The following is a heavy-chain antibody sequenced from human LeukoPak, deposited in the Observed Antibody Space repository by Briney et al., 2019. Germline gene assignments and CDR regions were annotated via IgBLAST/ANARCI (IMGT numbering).Heavy chain of an antibody. CDR1: GFTFSSYS. Sequence: GGSLRLSCAASGFTFSSYSMNWVRQAPGKGLEWVSSISSSSSYIYYADSVKGRFTISRDNSKNTLYLQMNSLRAEDTAVYYCATFPGDCSSTSCYREAIDYWGQGTLVTVSS. CDR2: ISSSSSYI. V-gene: IGHV3-21*04. D-gene: IGHD2-2*01. J-gene: IGHJ4*02. CDR3: ATFPGDCSSTSCYREAIDY.